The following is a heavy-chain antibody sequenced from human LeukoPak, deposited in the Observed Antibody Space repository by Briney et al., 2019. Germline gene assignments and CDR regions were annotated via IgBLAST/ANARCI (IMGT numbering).Heavy chain of an antibody. D-gene: IGHD6-6*01. Sequence: PGGSLRLSCAASGFTFSSYAMHWVRQAPGKGLEYVSAISSNGGSTYYANSVKGRFTISRDNSKNTLYLQMGSLRAEDMAVYYCARGSLVMDYYYYMDVWGKGTTVTVSS. CDR3: ARGSLVMDYYYYMDV. CDR1: GFTFSSYA. V-gene: IGHV3-64*01. J-gene: IGHJ6*03. CDR2: ISSNGGST.